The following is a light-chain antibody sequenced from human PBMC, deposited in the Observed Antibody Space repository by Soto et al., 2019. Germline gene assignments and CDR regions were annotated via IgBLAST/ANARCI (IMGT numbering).Light chain of an antibody. V-gene: IGKV3-20*01. Sequence: EMVLTQSPGTLSLSPGERATLSCRASQSVSSSYLAWYQQKPGQAPRLLIYGASSRATGIPDRFSGSGSGTDFTLTISRLEPADCAVYYCQQYGSSPWTFGQGTKVEL. CDR3: QQYGSSPWT. CDR1: QSVSSSY. J-gene: IGKJ1*01. CDR2: GAS.